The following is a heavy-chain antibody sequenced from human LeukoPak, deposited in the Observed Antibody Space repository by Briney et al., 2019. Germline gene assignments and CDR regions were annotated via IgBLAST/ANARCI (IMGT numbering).Heavy chain of an antibody. CDR2: IYYSGST. Sequence: SETLSLTCTVSGGSISSYYWSWIRQPPGKGLEWIGYIYYSGSTNYTPSLKSRVTISVDTSKNQFSLNLSSVTTADTAVYYCAREDDSSGYFDYWGQGTLVTVSS. CDR1: GGSISSYY. J-gene: IGHJ4*02. V-gene: IGHV4-59*01. CDR3: AREDDSSGYFDY. D-gene: IGHD3-22*01.